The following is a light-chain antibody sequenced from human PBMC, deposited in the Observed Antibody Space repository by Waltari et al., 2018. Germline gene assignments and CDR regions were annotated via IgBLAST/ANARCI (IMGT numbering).Light chain of an antibody. Sequence: DIQMTQSPSSLYASIGDRVTITCRASQTINNYLNWYQQRPGKAPNLVIYSASSLESGVPSRFDGSGSGTDYTLIISSLQPEDFATYYCQQSYTTPYTFGPGTRLEIK. CDR2: SAS. CDR3: QQSYTTPYT. V-gene: IGKV1-39*01. CDR1: QTINNY. J-gene: IGKJ2*01.